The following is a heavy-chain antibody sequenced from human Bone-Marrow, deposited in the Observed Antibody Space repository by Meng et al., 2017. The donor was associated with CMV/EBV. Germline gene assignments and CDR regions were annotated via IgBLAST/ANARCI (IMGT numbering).Heavy chain of an antibody. J-gene: IGHJ4*02. V-gene: IGHV3-13*01. CDR3: AKDSTRNRYYFDY. D-gene: IGHD5/OR15-5a*01. Sequence: GESMKISCAASGFTFSSYDMHWVRQATGKGLEWVSAIGTAGDTYYPGSVKGRFTISRENAKNSLYLQMNSLRAEDTAVYYCAKDSTRNRYYFDYWGQGTLVTVSS. CDR2: IGTAGDT. CDR1: GFTFSSYD.